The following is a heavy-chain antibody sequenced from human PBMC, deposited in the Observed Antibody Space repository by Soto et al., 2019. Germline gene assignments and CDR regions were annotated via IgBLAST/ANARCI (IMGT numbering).Heavy chain of an antibody. Sequence: PSETLSLTCTVSGDSISAYSWSWVRQPPGKGLEWIGSIYYSGSTYYNPSLKSRVTISVDTSKNQFSLKLSSVTAADTAVYYCARRRVRGATTYWGQGTLVTVSS. CDR3: ARRRVRGATTY. J-gene: IGHJ4*02. CDR1: GDSISAYS. D-gene: IGHD3-10*01. V-gene: IGHV4-59*05. CDR2: IYYSGST.